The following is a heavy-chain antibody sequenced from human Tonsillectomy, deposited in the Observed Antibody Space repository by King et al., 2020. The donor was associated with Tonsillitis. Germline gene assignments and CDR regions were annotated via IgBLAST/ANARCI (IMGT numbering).Heavy chain of an antibody. CDR1: GFTFSSYA. V-gene: IGHV3-23*04. J-gene: IGHJ4*02. CDR3: AKDLGFGPGYFDY. D-gene: IGHD3-16*01. CDR2: ISGSGGSP. Sequence: VQLVESGGGLVQPGGSLRLSCAASGFTFSSYAMSWVRQAPGRGLEWVSSISGSGGSPYYADSVKGRFTISRDNSKNTLYLQMNSLRAEDTAVYYCAKDLGFGPGYFDYWGQGTLVTVSS.